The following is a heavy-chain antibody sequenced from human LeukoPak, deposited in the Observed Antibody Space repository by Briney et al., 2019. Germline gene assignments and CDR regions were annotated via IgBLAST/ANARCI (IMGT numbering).Heavy chain of an antibody. CDR1: GFTFTNYA. V-gene: IGHV3-23*01. J-gene: IGHJ3*02. CDR3: AKDGGGNYPVGAFDI. CDR2: ITGSGGKT. D-gene: IGHD4-23*01. Sequence: GGSLRLSCEASGFTFTNYAMAWVRQGPGKGLEWVSGITGSGGKTYYADSVKGRFTISRDNSKNTLYLQMNSLRAEDTAVYYCAKDGGGNYPVGAFDIWGQGTMVTVSS.